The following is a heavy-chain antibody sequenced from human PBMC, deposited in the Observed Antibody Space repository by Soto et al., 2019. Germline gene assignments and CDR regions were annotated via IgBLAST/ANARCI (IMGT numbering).Heavy chain of an antibody. CDR3: TSQYAIVVVVAARPYYFDY. J-gene: IGHJ4*02. CDR1: GFTFSNAW. CDR2: IKSKTDGGTT. Sequence: GGSLRLSCAASGFTFSNAWMSWVRQAPGKGLEWVGRIKSKTDGGTTDYAAPVKGRFTISRDDSKNTLYLQMNSLKTEDTAVYYCTSQYAIVVVVAARPYYFDYWGQGTLVTVSS. V-gene: IGHV3-15*01. D-gene: IGHD2-15*01.